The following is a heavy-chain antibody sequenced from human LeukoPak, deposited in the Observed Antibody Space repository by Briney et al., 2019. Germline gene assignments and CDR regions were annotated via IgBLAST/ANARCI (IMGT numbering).Heavy chain of an antibody. Sequence: GGSLRLSCAASGFTFSSYAMSWVRQAPGKGLEWVSFISGSGGSTSYADSMRGRFPSSRENSHNTLYLQMKNRRAEDTAVYYCAKATGSWGPNDYWGQGALVTVSS. V-gene: IGHV3-23*01. CDR2: ISGSGGST. J-gene: IGHJ4*02. CDR1: GFTFSSYA. D-gene: IGHD7-27*01. CDR3: AKATGSWGPNDY.